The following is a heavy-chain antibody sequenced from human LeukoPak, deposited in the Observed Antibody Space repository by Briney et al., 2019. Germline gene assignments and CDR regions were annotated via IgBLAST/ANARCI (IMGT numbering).Heavy chain of an antibody. D-gene: IGHD3-3*01. CDR3: ARDNYDFWSGYYVSRHYFDY. Sequence: VASVKVSCKASGGTFSSYAISWVRQAPGQGLEWMGRIIPILGIANYAQKFQGRVTITADKSTSTAYMELSSLRSEDTAVYYCARDNYDFWSGYYVSRHYFDYWGQGTLVTVSS. J-gene: IGHJ4*02. CDR1: GGTFSSYA. V-gene: IGHV1-69*04. CDR2: IIPILGIA.